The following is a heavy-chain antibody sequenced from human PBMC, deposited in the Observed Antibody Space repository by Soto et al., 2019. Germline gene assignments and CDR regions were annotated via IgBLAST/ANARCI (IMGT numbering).Heavy chain of an antibody. CDR3: ARDCSGGSCSATYYYYGMDV. CDR2: IKQDGSEK. J-gene: IGHJ6*02. CDR1: GFTFSSYW. D-gene: IGHD2-15*01. Sequence: GGSLRLSCAASGFTFSSYWMSWVHQAPGKGLEWVANIKQDGSEKYYVDSVKGRFTISRDNAKNSLYLQMNSLRAEDTAVYYCARDCSGGSCSATYYYYGMDVWGQGTTVTVSS. V-gene: IGHV3-7*05.